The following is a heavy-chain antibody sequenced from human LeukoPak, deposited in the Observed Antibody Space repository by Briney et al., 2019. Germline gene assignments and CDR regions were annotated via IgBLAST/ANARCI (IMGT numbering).Heavy chain of an antibody. CDR3: ARPPSSITIFGVVIDPPDAFDI. Sequence: GESLKISCKGSGYSFTSYWIGWVRQMPGKGLEWMGIIYPGDSDTRYSPSFQGQVTISAGKSISTAYLQWSSLKASDTAMYYCARPPSSITIFGVVIDPPDAFDIWGQGTMVTVSS. CDR1: GYSFTSYW. J-gene: IGHJ3*02. V-gene: IGHV5-51*01. D-gene: IGHD3-3*01. CDR2: IYPGDSDT.